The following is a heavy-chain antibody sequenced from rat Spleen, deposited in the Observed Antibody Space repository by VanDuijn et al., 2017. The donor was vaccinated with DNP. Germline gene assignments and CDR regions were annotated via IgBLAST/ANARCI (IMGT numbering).Heavy chain of an antibody. CDR3: ARWTTEGMGFDY. Sequence: EVQLVETGGGLVQPGRSLKLSCVASGFTFSSYWMYWIRQAPGKGPEWVASINTDGGSTYYRESVKGRFTISRDNAKSTLSLQMDSLRSEDTATYYCARWTTEGMGFDYWGQGVMVTVSS. CDR1: GFTFSSYW. J-gene: IGHJ2*01. D-gene: IGHD1-11*01. CDR2: INTDGGST. V-gene: IGHV5-58*01.